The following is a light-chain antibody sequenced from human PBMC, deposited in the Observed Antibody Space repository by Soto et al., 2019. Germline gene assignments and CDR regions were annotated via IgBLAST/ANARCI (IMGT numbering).Light chain of an antibody. CDR2: WAS. CDR3: QQYFNIPYT. J-gene: IGKJ2*01. Sequence: DIVMTQSPDSLAVSLGERATINCKSSQSVLYSSNNKNYLTWYQQKPGQPPKLLIYWASTRESGVPDRFSGSGSGTDFTLTISRLQPEDVAVYYCQQYFNIPYTFGQGTKLEIK. V-gene: IGKV4-1*01. CDR1: QSVLYSSNNKNY.